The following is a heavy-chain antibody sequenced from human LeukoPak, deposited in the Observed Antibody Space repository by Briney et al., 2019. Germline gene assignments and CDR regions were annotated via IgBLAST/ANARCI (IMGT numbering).Heavy chain of an antibody. CDR1: GGSFSGYY. V-gene: IGHV4-34*01. J-gene: IGHJ5*02. Sequence: SETLSLTCAVYGGSFSGYYWSWIRQPPGKGLEWIGEINHSGSTNYNPSLKSRVTISVDTSNNQSSLKVNSVTAADTAVYYCARARRCSTNSCYTYFDPWGQGTLVTVSS. CDR2: INHSGST. CDR3: ARARRCSTNSCYTYFDP. D-gene: IGHD2-2*02.